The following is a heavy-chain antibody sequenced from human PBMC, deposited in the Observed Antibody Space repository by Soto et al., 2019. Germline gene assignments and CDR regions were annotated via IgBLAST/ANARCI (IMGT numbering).Heavy chain of an antibody. J-gene: IGHJ5*02. CDR3: EREGLERTTSDWLDP. CDR1: GFSFSNFA. CDR2: ISASGTYT. Sequence: GGSLRLSCAASGFSFSNFAMNWVRQAPGKGLEWVSSISASGTYTYYADSVKGRFTVSRDNAKNSLSLQMNSLRVEDTAFYYCEREGLERTTSDWLDPWGQGTLVTVYS. V-gene: IGHV3-21*06. D-gene: IGHD1-1*01.